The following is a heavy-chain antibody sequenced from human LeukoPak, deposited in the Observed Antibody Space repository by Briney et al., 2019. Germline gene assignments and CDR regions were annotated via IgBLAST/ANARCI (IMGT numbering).Heavy chain of an antibody. CDR2: INHSGST. Sequence: SETLSLTCAVYGGSFSGYYWSWIRQPPGKGLEWMGEINHSGSTNYNPSLKSRVTISVDTSKNQFSLKLNSVTAADTAVYYCAKSNGYGLVDIWGQGTMVTVSS. D-gene: IGHD3-10*01. J-gene: IGHJ3*02. CDR1: GGSFSGYY. CDR3: AKSNGYGLVDI. V-gene: IGHV4-34*01.